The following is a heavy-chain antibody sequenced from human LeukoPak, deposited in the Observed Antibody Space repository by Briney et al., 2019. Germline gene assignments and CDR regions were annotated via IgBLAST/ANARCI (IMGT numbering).Heavy chain of an antibody. V-gene: IGHV1-18*01. Sequence: GASVKVSCKASGYTFTSYGTSWVRQAPGQGLEWMGWISAYNGNTNYAQKLQGRVTMTTDTSTSTAYMELRSLRSDDTAVYYCAREVTGDFHDAFDIWGQGTMVTVSS. CDR3: AREVTGDFHDAFDI. D-gene: IGHD7-27*01. CDR2: ISAYNGNT. J-gene: IGHJ3*02. CDR1: GYTFTSYG.